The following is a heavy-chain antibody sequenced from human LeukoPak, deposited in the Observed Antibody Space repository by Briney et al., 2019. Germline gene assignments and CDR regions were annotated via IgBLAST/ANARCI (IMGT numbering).Heavy chain of an antibody. Sequence: PGGSLRLSCAASGFTFSSYSMNWVRQAPGKGLEWVSSITSSNNYIYYGDSVKGRFTISRDDAKNSLYLQMNSLRAEDTAVYYCARGRDGYTLIDAFDIWGQGTMVTVSS. D-gene: IGHD5-24*01. J-gene: IGHJ3*02. CDR3: ARGRDGYTLIDAFDI. V-gene: IGHV3-21*01. CDR1: GFTFSSYS. CDR2: ITSSNNYI.